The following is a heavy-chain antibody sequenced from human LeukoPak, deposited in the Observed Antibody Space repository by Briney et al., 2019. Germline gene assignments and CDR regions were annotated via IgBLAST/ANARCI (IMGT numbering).Heavy chain of an antibody. CDR3: ARGAVAGTVGYYYYYYGMDV. CDR2: IDPSDSYT. CDR1: GYSFTSYW. Sequence: PGESLRISCKGSGYSFTSYWISWVRQMPGKGLEWMGRIDPSDSYTNYSPSFQGHVTISADKSISTAYLQWSSLKASDTAMYYCARGAVAGTVGYYYYYYGMDVWGKETTVTVSS. J-gene: IGHJ6*04. D-gene: IGHD6-19*01. V-gene: IGHV5-10-1*01.